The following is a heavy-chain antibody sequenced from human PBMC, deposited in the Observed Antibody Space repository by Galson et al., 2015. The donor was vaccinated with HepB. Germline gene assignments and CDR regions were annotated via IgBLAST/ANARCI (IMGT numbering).Heavy chain of an antibody. Sequence: SVKVSCKASGYTFTNYAMNWVRQAPGQGLEWMGWINTNTGSPTYAQAFTGRFVFSLDTSDSTAYLQISSLKAEDTAVYFCVRGRSPASYYWGQGTLVTVSS. CDR1: GYTFTNYA. V-gene: IGHV7-4-1*02. J-gene: IGHJ4*02. CDR3: VRGRSPASYY. CDR2: INTNTGSP.